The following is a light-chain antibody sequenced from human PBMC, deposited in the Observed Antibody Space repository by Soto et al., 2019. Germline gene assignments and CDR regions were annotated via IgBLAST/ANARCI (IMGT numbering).Light chain of an antibody. J-gene: IGKJ5*01. CDR1: QSISSW. V-gene: IGKV1-5*01. CDR2: DAS. Sequence: DIQMTQSPSTLSASVGDRVTITCRASQSISSWLAWYQQKPGKAPKLLIYDASSLESGVPSRFSGSGSGTEFTLTISSLQPDDFATYYCQQSYSTPPVTFGQGTRLEIK. CDR3: QQSYSTPPVT.